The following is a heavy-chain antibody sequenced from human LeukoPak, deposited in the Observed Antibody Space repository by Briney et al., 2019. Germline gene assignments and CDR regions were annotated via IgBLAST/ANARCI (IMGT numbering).Heavy chain of an antibody. J-gene: IGHJ4*02. CDR3: AKSGSYRFDY. Sequence: PGGSLRLSCAASGFTFSGYSMNWVRQAPGKGLEWVSYITSSSSTIYYADSVKGRFTISRDNAKNSLYLQMNSLRDEDTAVYYCAKSGSYRFDYWGQGTLVTVSS. V-gene: IGHV3-48*02. D-gene: IGHD1-26*01. CDR1: GFTFSGYS. CDR2: ITSSSSTI.